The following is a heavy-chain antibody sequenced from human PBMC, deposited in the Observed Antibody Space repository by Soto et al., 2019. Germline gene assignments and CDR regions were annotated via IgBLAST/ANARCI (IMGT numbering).Heavy chain of an antibody. V-gene: IGHV3-23*01. CDR3: AKDAPTTVVTPDYYGMDV. Sequence: EVQLLESGGGLVQPGGSLRLSCAASGFTFSSYAMSWVRQAPGKGLEWVSAISSSGGSTYYADSVKGRFTISRDNSKNTLYLQMNSLRAEDTAVYYCAKDAPTTVVTPDYYGMDVWGQGTTVTVSS. CDR1: GFTFSSYA. D-gene: IGHD4-17*01. J-gene: IGHJ6*02. CDR2: ISSSGGST.